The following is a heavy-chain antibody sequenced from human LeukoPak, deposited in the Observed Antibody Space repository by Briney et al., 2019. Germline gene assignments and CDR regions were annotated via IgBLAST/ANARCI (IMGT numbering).Heavy chain of an antibody. CDR2: KRYDGSNK. CDR1: GFTLSSYG. J-gene: IGHJ5*02. D-gene: IGHD5-12*01. CDR3: ARDSGYSGYDPNWFDP. Sequence: PGGSLRLSCSASGFTLSSYGMRWVREAPGKGLERVPFKRYDGSNKYYADAEKGRFTISRDNSKNTLYLQMSSLRAEDTAVYYCARDSGYSGYDPNWFDPWGQGTLVTVSS. V-gene: IGHV3-30*02.